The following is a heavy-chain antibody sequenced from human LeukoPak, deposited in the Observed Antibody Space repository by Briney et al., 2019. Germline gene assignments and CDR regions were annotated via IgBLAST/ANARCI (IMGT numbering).Heavy chain of an antibody. D-gene: IGHD1-14*01. CDR1: GYTFTGYY. CDR3: ARDGARMPEHWFDP. V-gene: IGHV1-2*02. J-gene: IGHJ5*02. Sequence: ASVKVSCKASGYTFTGYYMHWVRQAPGQGLEWMGWINPNSGGTNYAQKFQGRVTMTRDTSISTAYMELSRLRSDDTAVYYCARDGARMPEHWFDPWGQGTLVTVSS. CDR2: INPNSGGT.